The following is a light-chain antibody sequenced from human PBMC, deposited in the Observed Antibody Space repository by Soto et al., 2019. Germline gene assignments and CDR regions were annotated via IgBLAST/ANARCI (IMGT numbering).Light chain of an antibody. V-gene: IGLV2-14*01. CDR1: SRDVGSYNY. J-gene: IGLJ1*01. CDR3: SSYTSSSTPLV. CDR2: DVS. Sequence: QSVLTQPASVSGSPGQSITISCPGASRDVGSYNYVSWYQQHSGKAPKLMIYDVSNRPSGVSNRFSGSKSGNTASLTISGLQAEDEADYYCSSYTSSSTPLVFGTGTKVTVL.